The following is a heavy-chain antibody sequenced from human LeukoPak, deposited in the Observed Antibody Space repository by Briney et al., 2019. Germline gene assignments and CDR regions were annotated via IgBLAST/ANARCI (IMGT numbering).Heavy chain of an antibody. D-gene: IGHD6-6*01. CDR2: IYPGDSDT. V-gene: IGHV5-51*01. CDR3: AKTGDSSSAFKY. J-gene: IGHJ4*02. Sequence: GESLKISCQGSGYTFTSYWIGWVGQLPGKGLEWMGIIYPGDSDTRYSPSFQGQVTISADKSISTAYLQWSSLKASDTAMYYCAKTGDSSSAFKYWGQGTLVTVSS. CDR1: GYTFTSYW.